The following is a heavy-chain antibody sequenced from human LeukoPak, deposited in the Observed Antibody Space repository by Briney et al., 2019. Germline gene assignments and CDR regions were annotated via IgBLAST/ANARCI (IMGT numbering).Heavy chain of an antibody. CDR1: GGSISTSH. D-gene: IGHD6-6*01. V-gene: IGHV4-59*01. CDR2: VSYNGIT. CDR3: AREGQLGYFDY. J-gene: IGHJ4*02. Sequence: SETLSLTCTVSGGSISTSHWSWIRQPPGKGLEWIGYVSYNGITNNNPSLKSQVTISVDTSKNQFSLKLTSVTAADTAVYFCAREGQLGYFDYWGQGTQVTVSS.